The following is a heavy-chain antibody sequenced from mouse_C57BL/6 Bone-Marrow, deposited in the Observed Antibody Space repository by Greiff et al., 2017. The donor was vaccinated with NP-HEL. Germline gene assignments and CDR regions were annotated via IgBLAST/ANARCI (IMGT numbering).Heavy chain of an antibody. CDR3: ARHGDYFGSSYGYFDV. V-gene: IGHV1-62-2*01. CDR1: GYTFTEYT. D-gene: IGHD1-1*01. J-gene: IGHJ1*03. CDR2: FYPGSGSI. Sequence: QVQLKESGAELVKPGASVKLSCKASGYTFTEYTIHWVKQRSGQGLEWIWWFYPGSGSIKYNEKFKDKATLTADKSSSTVYMDLSRLTSEDSAVYFCARHGDYFGSSYGYFDVWGTGTTVTVSS.